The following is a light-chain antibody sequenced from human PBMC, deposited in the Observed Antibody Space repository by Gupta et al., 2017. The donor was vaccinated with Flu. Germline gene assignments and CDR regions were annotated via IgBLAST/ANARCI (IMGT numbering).Light chain of an antibody. J-gene: IGKJ4*01. CDR1: HDINNY. V-gene: IGKV1-33*01. CDR3: QQYHSLPVS. CDR2: DAS. Sequence: DIPLTQSPSSVHTSVGDKVTITCQASHDINNYLNWYQQTPGKAPKLLIYDASNLETGVPSRFTGSGSGTGFTFTISSLQPEDVATYFCQQYHSLPVSFGGGTKVEIE.